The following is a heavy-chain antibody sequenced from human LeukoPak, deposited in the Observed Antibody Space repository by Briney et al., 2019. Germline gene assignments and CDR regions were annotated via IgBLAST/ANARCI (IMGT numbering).Heavy chain of an antibody. CDR1: GYTFSSYW. V-gene: IGHV3-74*01. CDR2: TNSDGSST. CDR3: ARGAGGAI. J-gene: IGHJ4*02. D-gene: IGHD2-21*01. Sequence: GGSLRLSCAASGYTFSSYWMHWVRHAPGKGLVWVSHTNSDGSSTTYADSVKGRFTISRDNAKNTLYLQMNRLRAEDTAVYYCARGAGGAIWGQGTLVTVSS.